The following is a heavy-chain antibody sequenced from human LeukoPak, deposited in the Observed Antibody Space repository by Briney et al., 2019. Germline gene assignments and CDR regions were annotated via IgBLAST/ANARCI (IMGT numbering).Heavy chain of an antibody. CDR1: GYTFTSYA. CDR3: ARASVDDAFDI. J-gene: IGHJ3*02. D-gene: IGHD5-12*01. Sequence: ASVKVSCKASGYTFTSYAMHWVRQAPGQRLEWMGWINAGNGNTKYSQKFQGRVTITRDPSASTGYMELSSLRSEDTAVYYCARASVDDAFDIWGQGTMVTVSS. V-gene: IGHV1-3*01. CDR2: INAGNGNT.